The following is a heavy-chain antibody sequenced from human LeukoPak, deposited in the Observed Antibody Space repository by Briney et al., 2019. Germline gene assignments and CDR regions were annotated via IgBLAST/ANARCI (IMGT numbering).Heavy chain of an antibody. CDR3: AKAGGTTGSMRFYMDV. CDR2: IGSDEIST. D-gene: IGHD1-1*01. J-gene: IGHJ6*03. V-gene: IGHV3-74*01. Sequence: GGSLRLSCAGSGFTFSSYWMLWVRQAPGEGLVWVSRIGSDEISTNYAASVRGRFTVSRDNAKNTLYLQMDSLRAEDTAVYYCAKAGGTTGSMRFYMDVWGKGTTVTVSS. CDR1: GFTFSSYW.